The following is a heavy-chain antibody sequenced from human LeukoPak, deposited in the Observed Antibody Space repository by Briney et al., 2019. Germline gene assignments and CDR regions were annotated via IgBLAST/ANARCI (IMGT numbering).Heavy chain of an antibody. CDR1: GFTFSRYA. CDR3: AKGYYDYVWGSYYFDY. D-gene: IGHD3-16*01. Sequence: GGSLRLSCAASGFTFSRYAMSWVRQAPGKGLEWVSAISGSGGSTYYADSVKGRFTISRDNSRDTLYLQMNSLRAEDTAVYYCAKGYYDYVWGSYYFDYWGQGTLVTVSS. V-gene: IGHV3-23*01. CDR2: ISGSGGST. J-gene: IGHJ4*02.